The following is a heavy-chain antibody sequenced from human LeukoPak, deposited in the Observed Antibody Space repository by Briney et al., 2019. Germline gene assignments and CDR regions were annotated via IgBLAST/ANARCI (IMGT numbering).Heavy chain of an antibody. CDR1: GFTFSSYA. CDR3: AKEGAPITMVRGVMSY. D-gene: IGHD3-10*01. J-gene: IGHJ4*02. Sequence: GGSLRLSCAASGFTFSSYAMSWVRQAPGKGLERVSAISGSGGSTYYADSVKGRFTISRDNSKNTLYLQMNSLRAEDTAVYYCAKEGAPITMVRGVMSYWGQGTLVTVSS. CDR2: ISGSGGST. V-gene: IGHV3-23*01.